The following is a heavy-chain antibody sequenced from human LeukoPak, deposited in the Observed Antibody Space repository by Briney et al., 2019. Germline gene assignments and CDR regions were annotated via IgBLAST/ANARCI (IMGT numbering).Heavy chain of an antibody. J-gene: IGHJ4*02. CDR3: ARVYMSKIPFS. D-gene: IGHD3-10*01. Sequence: PGGSLRLSCAASGFTFDAYGMTWVRQAPGKGLEWVSGINWSGGSTGYADSVKGRFTISRDNAKNSLYLQMNSLRAEDTALYYCARVYMSKIPFSWGRGTLVTVSS. V-gene: IGHV3-20*04. CDR1: GFTFDAYG. CDR2: INWSGGST.